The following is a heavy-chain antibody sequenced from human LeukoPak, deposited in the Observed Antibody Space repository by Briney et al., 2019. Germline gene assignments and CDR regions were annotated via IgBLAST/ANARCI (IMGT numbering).Heavy chain of an antibody. CDR2: IWYDGSNK. CDR3: ARDSGSYTSYFDY. V-gene: IGHV3-33*01. J-gene: IGHJ4*02. CDR1: GFTFSSYG. D-gene: IGHD1-26*01. Sequence: GRSLRLSCAASGFTFSSYGMHWVRQAPGKGLEWVAVIWYDGSNKYYADSVKGRFTISRDNSKNTLYLQMNSLRAEDTAVYYCARDSGSYTSYFDYWGQGTLVTVSP.